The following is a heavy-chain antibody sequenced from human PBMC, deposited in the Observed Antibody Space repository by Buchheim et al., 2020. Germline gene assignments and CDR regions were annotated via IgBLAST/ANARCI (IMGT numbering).Heavy chain of an antibody. Sequence: QVQLQESGPGLVKPSETLSLSCSVSGDSITGYYWTWLRQPPGKGLEWFGYIFYSATTNYNPSLQSRVTISVDTSNNQFSFNLAATTAADTAVYFCSRGSPLHFRVLAFHYWGQENL. J-gene: IGHJ4*02. D-gene: IGHD3-3*02. CDR3: SRGSPLHFRVLAFHY. CDR2: IFYSATT. CDR1: GDSITGYY. V-gene: IGHV4-59*01.